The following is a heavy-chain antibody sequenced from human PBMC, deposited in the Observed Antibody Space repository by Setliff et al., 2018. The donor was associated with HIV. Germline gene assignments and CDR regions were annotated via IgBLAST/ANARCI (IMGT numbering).Heavy chain of an antibody. CDR2: IHSPGTV. CDR1: GAPTSRDNYF. D-gene: IGHD3-10*01. V-gene: IGHV4-39*01. J-gene: IGHJ4*02. Sequence: SETLSLTCSVTGAPTSRDNYFWGWIRQPPGKGLEWIANIHSPGTVYYNPSLKSRVTFSADTSKNQFSLNLNSVTATDTAVYYCARQGLTMNRGVPAPILYYFDYWGPGILVTVSS. CDR3: ARQGLTMNRGVPAPILYYFDY.